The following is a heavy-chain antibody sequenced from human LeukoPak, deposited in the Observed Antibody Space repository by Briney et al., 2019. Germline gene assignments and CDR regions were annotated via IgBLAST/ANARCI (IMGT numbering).Heavy chain of an antibody. CDR1: GYTFTSYY. CDR3: ARDYDGSGYYYRDYYGMDV. CDR2: INTNTGNP. D-gene: IGHD3-22*01. V-gene: IGHV7-4-1*02. J-gene: IGHJ6*02. Sequence: ASVKVSCKASGYTFTSYYMHWVRQAPGQGLEWMGWINTNTGNPTYAQGFTGRFVFSLDTSVSTAYLQISSLKAEDTAVYYCARDYDGSGYYYRDYYGMDVWGQGTTVTVSS.